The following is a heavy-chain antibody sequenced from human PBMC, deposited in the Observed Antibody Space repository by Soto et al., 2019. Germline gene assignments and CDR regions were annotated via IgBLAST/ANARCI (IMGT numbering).Heavy chain of an antibody. CDR1: GGTFSSYA. V-gene: IGHV1-69*01. Sequence: QVQLVQSGAEVKKPGSSVKVSCKASGGTFSSYAISWVRQAPGQGLEWMGGIIPIFGTANYAQKFQGRVPITAGESTSTAYMELSRLRSEDTAVYYCAREGASGSHIGYWGQGTLVTVSS. D-gene: IGHD3-22*01. CDR2: IIPIFGTA. CDR3: AREGASGSHIGY. J-gene: IGHJ4*02.